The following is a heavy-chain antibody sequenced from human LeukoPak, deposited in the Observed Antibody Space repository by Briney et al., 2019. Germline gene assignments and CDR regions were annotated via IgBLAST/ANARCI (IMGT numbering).Heavy chain of an antibody. CDR3: AKDPNPFYDFWSGYK. Sequence: GGSLRLSCAASGFTFSSYEIIWVRQAPGKGLEWVSIIGGRDDRTYYADSVKGRFTISRDNSKNILYLQMNSLRAEDTAVYYCAKDPNPFYDFWSGYKWGQGTQVTVSS. V-gene: IGHV3-23*01. J-gene: IGHJ4*02. CDR2: IGGRDDRT. CDR1: GFTFSSYE. D-gene: IGHD3-3*01.